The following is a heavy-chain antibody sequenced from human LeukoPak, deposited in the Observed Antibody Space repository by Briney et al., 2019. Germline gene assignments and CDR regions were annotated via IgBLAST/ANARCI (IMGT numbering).Heavy chain of an antibody. V-gene: IGHV1-69*13. CDR3: AKSGVSIAAAGNDAFDI. D-gene: IGHD6-13*01. CDR1: GYTFTSYG. J-gene: IGHJ3*02. CDR2: IIPIFGTA. Sequence: SVKVSCEASGYTFTSYGISWVRQAPGQGLEWMGGIIPIFGTANYAQKFQGRVTITADESTSTAYMELSSLRSEDTAVYYCAKSGVSIAAAGNDAFDIWGQGTMVTVSS.